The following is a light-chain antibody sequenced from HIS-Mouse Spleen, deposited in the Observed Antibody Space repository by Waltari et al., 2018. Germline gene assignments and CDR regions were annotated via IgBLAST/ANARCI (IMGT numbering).Light chain of an antibody. V-gene: IGLV2-23*03. CDR3: CSYAGSSTFVV. J-gene: IGLJ2*01. CDR1: SSDAGGYNL. CDR2: EGS. Sequence: QSALTQPASGSGSPGQSITISCPGTSSDAGGYNLSSRYQQHPGQAPKLMIYEGSKRPSGVSNRFSGSKSGNTASLTISGLQAEDEADYYCCSYAGSSTFVVFGGGTKLTVL.